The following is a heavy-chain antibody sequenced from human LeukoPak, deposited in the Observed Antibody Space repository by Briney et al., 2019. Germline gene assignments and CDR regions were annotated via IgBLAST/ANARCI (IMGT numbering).Heavy chain of an antibody. CDR1: GYTFTGYY. Sequence: ASVKVSCKASGYTFTGYYMHWVRRAPGQGLEWMGWINPNSGGTNYAQKFQGRVTMTRDTYISTAYMELSRLRSDDTDVYYCARGSCSSTSCCTENDAFDIWGQGTMVTVSS. CDR2: INPNSGGT. V-gene: IGHV1-2*02. J-gene: IGHJ3*02. CDR3: ARGSCSSTSCCTENDAFDI. D-gene: IGHD2-2*02.